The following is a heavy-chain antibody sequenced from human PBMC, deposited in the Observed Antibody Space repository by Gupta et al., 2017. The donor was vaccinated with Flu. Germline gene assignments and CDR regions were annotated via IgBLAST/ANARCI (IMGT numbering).Heavy chain of an antibody. CDR2: IIPIFGTA. D-gene: IGHD1-26*01. CDR1: GGTFSSYA. V-gene: IGHV1-69*01. Sequence: QVQLVQSGAEVKKPGSSVKVSCKASGGTFSSYAISWVRQAPGQGLEWMGGIIPIFGTANYAQKGQGRVTITAEEATSTAYMELSRLRSEETAVYYCARDVRGGATTFFDYGGQGTLVTVSS. CDR3: ARDVRGGATTFFDY. J-gene: IGHJ4*02.